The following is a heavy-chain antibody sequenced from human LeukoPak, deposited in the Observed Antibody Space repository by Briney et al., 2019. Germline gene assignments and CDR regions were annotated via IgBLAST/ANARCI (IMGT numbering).Heavy chain of an antibody. CDR1: GYTFTSYD. J-gene: IGHJ6*02. CDR2: MNPNSGNT. CDR3: ARFGTGLYCYYYGMDV. Sequence: GASVKVSCKASGYTFTSYDINWVRQATGQGLEWMGWMNPNSGNTGYAQKFQGRVTMTRNTSISTAYMELSSLRSEDTAVYYCARFGTGLYCYYYGMDVWGQGTTVTVSS. D-gene: IGHD3-10*01. V-gene: IGHV1-8*01.